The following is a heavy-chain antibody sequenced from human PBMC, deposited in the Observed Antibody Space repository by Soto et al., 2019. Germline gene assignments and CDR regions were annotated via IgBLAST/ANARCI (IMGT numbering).Heavy chain of an antibody. D-gene: IGHD3-9*01. CDR2: ISSSSSFI. CDR3: ARSYDLLTGYSGFDY. CDR1: GFTFSSYS. V-gene: IGHV3-21*01. Sequence: EVQLVESGGGLVKPGGSLRLSCAASGFTFSSYSMNWVRQAPGKGLEWVSSISSSSSFIYYADSVKGRFTISRDNAKNSLYLQMHSLRDEDTAMFYCARSYDLLTGYSGFDYWGQGTLVTVSS. J-gene: IGHJ4*02.